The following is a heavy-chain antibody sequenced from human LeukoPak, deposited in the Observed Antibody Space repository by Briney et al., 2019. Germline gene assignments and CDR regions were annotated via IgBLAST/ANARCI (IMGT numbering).Heavy chain of an antibody. Sequence: GGSLRLSCAGSGFTFSSYWMSWVRQAPGKGPEWVANIKQDGREKHYVDSVKGRFTISRDNAKSSLYLQMNSLRAEDTAVYYCARAMGDYGMDVWGQGTTVTVSS. D-gene: IGHD3-16*01. CDR2: IKQDGREK. CDR3: ARAMGDYGMDV. V-gene: IGHV3-7*01. J-gene: IGHJ6*02. CDR1: GFTFSSYW.